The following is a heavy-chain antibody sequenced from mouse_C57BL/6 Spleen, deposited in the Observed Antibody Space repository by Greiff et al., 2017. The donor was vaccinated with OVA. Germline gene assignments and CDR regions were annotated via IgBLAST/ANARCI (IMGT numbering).Heavy chain of an antibody. V-gene: IGHV1-15*01. CDR1: GYTFTDYE. CDR2: IDPETGGT. Sequence: QVQLKQSGAELVSPGASVTLSCKASGYTFTDYEMHWVKQTPVHGLEWIGAIDPETGGTAYNQKFKGKAILTADKSSSTAYMELRSLTSEDSAVYYCTRSDGSSYGFAYWGQGTLVTVSS. CDR3: TRSDGSSYGFAY. D-gene: IGHD1-1*01. J-gene: IGHJ3*01.